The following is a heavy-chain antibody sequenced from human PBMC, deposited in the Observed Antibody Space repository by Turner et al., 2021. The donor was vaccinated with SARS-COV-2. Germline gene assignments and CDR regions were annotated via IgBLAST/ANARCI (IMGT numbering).Heavy chain of an antibody. CDR2: ISYDGSDK. D-gene: IGHD1-26*01. V-gene: IGHV3-30*18. J-gene: IGHJ6*02. CDR3: AKESGSYYYYYYGMDV. CDR1: GFTFSSYG. Sequence: QLPLVAPGGGVAPPGRPLRLPCAAPGFTFSSYGMHWVGQAPGKGLEWVAVISYDGSDKYYADSVKGRFTISRDNSKNTLYLQMNSLRAEDTAVYYCAKESGSYYYYYYGMDVWGQGTTVTVSS.